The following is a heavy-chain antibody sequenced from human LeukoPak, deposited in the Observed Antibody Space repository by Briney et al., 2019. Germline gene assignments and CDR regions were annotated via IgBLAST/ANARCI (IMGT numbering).Heavy chain of an antibody. J-gene: IGHJ4*02. D-gene: IGHD6-6*01. CDR3: ARDGYSSSSYFDY. V-gene: IGHV4-31*03. CDR1: GVSISSGGYY. CDR2: MYFSGIT. Sequence: SETLSLTCTVPGVSISSGGYYWSWIRQHPGKGLEWIGYMYFSGITSYNPSLKSRVTISVDTSKNQFSLKLSSVTAADTAVYYCARDGYSSSSYFDYWGQGTLVTVSS.